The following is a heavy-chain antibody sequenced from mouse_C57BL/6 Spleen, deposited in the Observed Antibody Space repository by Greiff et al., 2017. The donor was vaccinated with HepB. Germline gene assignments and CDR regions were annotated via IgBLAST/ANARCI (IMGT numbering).Heavy chain of an antibody. D-gene: IGHD4-1*02. Sequence: QVQLKQPGAELVRPGSSVKLSCKASGYTFTSYWMDWVKQRPGQGLEWIGNIYPSDSETHYNQKFKDKATLTVDKSSSTAYMQLSSLTSEDSAVYYCATNWDGYFDVWGTGTTVTVSS. J-gene: IGHJ1*03. CDR1: GYTFTSYW. CDR3: ATNWDGYFDV. CDR2: IYPSDSET. V-gene: IGHV1-61*01.